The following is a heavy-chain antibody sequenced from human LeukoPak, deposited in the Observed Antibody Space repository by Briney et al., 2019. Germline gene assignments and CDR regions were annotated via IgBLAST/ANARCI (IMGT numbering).Heavy chain of an antibody. CDR3: ARLRYYYGSGSYYPTSYFDY. J-gene: IGHJ4*02. CDR2: INHSGST. Sequence: SETLSLTCAVYGGSFSGYYWSWIRQPPGKGLEWIGEINHSGSTNYNPSLKSRVTISVDTSKNQFSLKLSSVTAADTAVYYCARLRYYYGSGSYYPTSYFDYWGQGTLVTVSS. D-gene: IGHD3-10*01. CDR1: GGSFSGYY. V-gene: IGHV4-34*01.